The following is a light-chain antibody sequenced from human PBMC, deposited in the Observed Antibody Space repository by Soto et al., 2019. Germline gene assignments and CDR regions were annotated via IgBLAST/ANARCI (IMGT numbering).Light chain of an antibody. CDR3: SSYTSSSTYV. Sequence: GSKVPSVTISCTKNSSDVGGYNYASWYQQHPGKAPKLMIYDVSNRPSGVSNRFSGSKSGNTASLTISGLQAEDEADYYCSSYTSSSTYVFGTGTKVTVL. CDR2: DVS. J-gene: IGLJ1*01. CDR1: SSDVGGYNY. V-gene: IGLV2-14*04.